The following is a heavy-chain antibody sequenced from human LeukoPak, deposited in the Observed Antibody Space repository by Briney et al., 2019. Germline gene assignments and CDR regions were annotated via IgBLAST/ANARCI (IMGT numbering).Heavy chain of an antibody. J-gene: IGHJ5*02. V-gene: IGHV4-4*07. CDR1: GGSISSYY. CDR2: IYTSGST. Sequence: SETLSLACTVSGGSISSYYWSWIRQPAGKVLEWIGRIYTSGSTNYNPSLKSRVTMSVDTSKNQFSLKLSSVTAADTAVYYCAREEGASFLNWFDPWGQGTLVTVSS. CDR3: AREEGASFLNWFDP. D-gene: IGHD3-16*02.